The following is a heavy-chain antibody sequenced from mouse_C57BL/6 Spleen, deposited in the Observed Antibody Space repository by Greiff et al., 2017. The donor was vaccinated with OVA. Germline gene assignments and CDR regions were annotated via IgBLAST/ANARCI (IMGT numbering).Heavy chain of an antibody. CDR2: IDPENGDT. Sequence: VQLQQSGAELVRPGASVKLSCTASGFNIKDDYMHWVKQRPEQGLEWIGWIDPENGDTEYASKFQGKATITADTSSNTAYLQLSSLTSEDTAVYYCTTDGSNDEMDYWGQGTSVTVSS. CDR3: TTDGSNDEMDY. J-gene: IGHJ4*01. V-gene: IGHV14-4*01. CDR1: GFNIKDDY. D-gene: IGHD2-12*01.